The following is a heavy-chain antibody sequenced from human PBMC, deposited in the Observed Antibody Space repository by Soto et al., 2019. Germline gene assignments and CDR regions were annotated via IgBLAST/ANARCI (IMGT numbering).Heavy chain of an antibody. J-gene: IGHJ6*02. D-gene: IGHD2-2*01. V-gene: IGHV5-51*01. CDR3: ARRLGYCSSTSCDKLTTVEYYGMDV. CDR2: IYPGDSDT. CDR1: GYSFTSYW. Sequence: PGESLKISCKGSGYSFTSYWIGWVRQMPGKGLEWMGIIYPGDSDTRYSPSFQGQVTISADKSISTAYLQWSSLKASDTAMYYCARRLGYCSSTSCDKLTTVEYYGMDVLGQGTMVTVSS.